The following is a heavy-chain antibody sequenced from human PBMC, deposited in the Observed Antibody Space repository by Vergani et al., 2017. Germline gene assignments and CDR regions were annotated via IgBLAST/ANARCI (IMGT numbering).Heavy chain of an antibody. Sequence: QVQLVQSGSELKKPGALVKVSCKASGYIFTSYAMNWVRQAPGQGLEWMGWINTNTGIPTYAQGFTGRFVFSLDTSVSTAYLQISSLQAADTAVYYCATKNGGNDETMGYWGQGTLVTVSS. CDR1: GYIFTSYA. CDR3: ATKNGGNDETMGY. CDR2: INTNTGIP. V-gene: IGHV7-4-1*02. D-gene: IGHD4-23*01. J-gene: IGHJ4*02.